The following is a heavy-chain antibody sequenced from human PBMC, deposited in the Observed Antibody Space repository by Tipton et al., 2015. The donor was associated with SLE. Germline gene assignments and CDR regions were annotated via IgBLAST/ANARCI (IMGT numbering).Heavy chain of an antibody. CDR1: GYTFTSYG. D-gene: IGHD6-13*01. Sequence: QLVQSGAEVKKPGASVKVSCKASGYTFTSYGISWVRQAPGQGLEWMGWISAYNGNTNYAQKLQGRVTMTRDTSTSTFYMDLSSLRSDDTAVYYCARGRKQQLAQGPCDYWGQGTLVTVSS. CDR2: ISAYNGNT. CDR3: ARGRKQQLAQGPCDY. V-gene: IGHV1-18*01. J-gene: IGHJ4*02.